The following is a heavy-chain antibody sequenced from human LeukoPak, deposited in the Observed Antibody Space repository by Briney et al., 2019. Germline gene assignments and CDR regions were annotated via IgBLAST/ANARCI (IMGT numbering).Heavy chain of an antibody. V-gene: IGHV3-30*04. CDR1: GFTSSTYA. J-gene: IGHJ2*01. CDR3: ARDLGDSSSWYGVNWYFDL. CDR2: ISYDGSIK. Sequence: GGSLRLSCAASGFTSSTYAMYWVRQAPGKGLEWVAVISYDGSIKYYADSVKGRFTISRDNSSNTLYLQMNSLRADDTAVYYCARDLGDSSSWYGVNWYFDLWGRGTLVTVSS. D-gene: IGHD6-13*01.